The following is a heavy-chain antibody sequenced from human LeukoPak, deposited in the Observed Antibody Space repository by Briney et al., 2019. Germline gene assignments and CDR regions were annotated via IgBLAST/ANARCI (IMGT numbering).Heavy chain of an antibody. V-gene: IGHV3-7*01. J-gene: IGHJ5*02. CDR2: IKEDGSEK. Sequence: GGSLRLSCAASGFFFSSYWMSWVRQAPGKGLEWVAYIKEDGSEKYYVGSVKGRFTISRDNAKNSLFLQMNSLRADGTAVYYCARGPPRSGSYYRGLFDPWGQGTLVTVSS. D-gene: IGHD3-10*01. CDR3: ARGPPRSGSYYRGLFDP. CDR1: GFFFSSYW.